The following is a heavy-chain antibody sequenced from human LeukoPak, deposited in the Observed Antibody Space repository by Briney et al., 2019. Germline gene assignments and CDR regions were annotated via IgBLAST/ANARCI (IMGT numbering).Heavy chain of an antibody. CDR1: GDSISSYY. CDR3: AASNFWSAAYAPDAFDI. CDR2: IYYNGNT. J-gene: IGHJ3*02. Sequence: SETLSLTCTVSGDSISSYYWNWIRQPPGEGLERVGYIYYNGNTNYSPSLKSRLTISVDTSKNQFSLKLSSVTAADTAVYYCAASNFWSAAYAPDAFDIWGQGTMVRVSS. D-gene: IGHD3-3*01. V-gene: IGHV4-59*08.